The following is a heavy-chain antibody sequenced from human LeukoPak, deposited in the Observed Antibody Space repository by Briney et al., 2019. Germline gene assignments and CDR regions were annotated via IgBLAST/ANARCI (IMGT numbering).Heavy chain of an antibody. CDR2: ISSSSSYI. CDR1: GFTFSSYS. CDR3: ARGLVVPAAIPS. D-gene: IGHD2-2*01. J-gene: IGHJ4*02. Sequence: GGSLRLSCAASGFTFSSYSMNWVRQAPGKGLEWVSSISSSSSYIYYADSVKGRFTISRDNAKNSLYPQMNSLRAEDTAVYYCARGLVVPAAIPSWGQGTLVTVSS. V-gene: IGHV3-21*01.